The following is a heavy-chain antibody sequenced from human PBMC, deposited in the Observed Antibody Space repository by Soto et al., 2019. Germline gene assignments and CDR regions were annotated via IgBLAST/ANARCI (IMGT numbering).Heavy chain of an antibody. Sequence: QVQLVQSGAEVKKPGASVKVSCKASGYTFTSYYMHWVRQAPDQGLEWMGIINLSGGSTGYAQKLQGRVTMTRDTSTSTVYMELSSLRSEDTAGYYCARVYSGSLDYWGQGTLVTVSS. CDR3: ARVYSGSLDY. D-gene: IGHD1-26*01. CDR2: INLSGGST. J-gene: IGHJ4*02. V-gene: IGHV1-46*01. CDR1: GYTFTSYY.